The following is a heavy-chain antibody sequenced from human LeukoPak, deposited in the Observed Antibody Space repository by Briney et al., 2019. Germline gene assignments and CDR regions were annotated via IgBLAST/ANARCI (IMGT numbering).Heavy chain of an antibody. J-gene: IGHJ4*02. Sequence: ASVKVSCKAPGYTFTGYYVHWVRQAPGQGLEWMGWINPNSGGTNYAQKFQGRVTMTRDTSISTAYMELSRLRSDGTAVYYCATLGYCSSTSCYLFDYWGQGTLVTVSS. CDR1: GYTFTGYY. D-gene: IGHD2-2*01. CDR3: ATLGYCSSTSCYLFDY. V-gene: IGHV1-2*02. CDR2: INPNSGGT.